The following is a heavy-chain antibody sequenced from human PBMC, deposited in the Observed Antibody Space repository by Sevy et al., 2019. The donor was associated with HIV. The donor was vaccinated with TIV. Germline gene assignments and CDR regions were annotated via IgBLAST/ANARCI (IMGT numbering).Heavy chain of an antibody. D-gene: IGHD4-17*01. CDR1: GFTFDDYA. J-gene: IGHJ5*02. Sequence: GGSLRLSCAASGFTFDDYAMHWVRQAPGKGLEWVSGISWNSGSIGYADSVKGRFTISRDNAKNSLYLQMNSLRDEDTAVYYCAREVPFFYGDYVTNWFDPWGQGTLVTVSS. CDR3: AREVPFFYGDYVTNWFDP. CDR2: ISWNSGSI. V-gene: IGHV3-9*01.